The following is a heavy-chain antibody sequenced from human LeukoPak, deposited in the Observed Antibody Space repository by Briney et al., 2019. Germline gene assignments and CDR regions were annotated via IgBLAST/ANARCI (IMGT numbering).Heavy chain of an antibody. V-gene: IGHV4-59*08. D-gene: IGHD3-22*01. Sequence: SETLSLTYTVSGGSISSYYWSWIRQPPGKGLEWIGYIYYSGSTNYNPSLKSRVTISVDTSKNQFSLKLSSVTAADTAVYYCARHGAGYYDSFDYWGQGTLVTVSS. J-gene: IGHJ4*02. CDR1: GGSISSYY. CDR2: IYYSGST. CDR3: ARHGAGYYDSFDY.